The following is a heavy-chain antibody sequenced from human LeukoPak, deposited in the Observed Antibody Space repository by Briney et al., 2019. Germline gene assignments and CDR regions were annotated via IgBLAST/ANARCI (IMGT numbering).Heavy chain of an antibody. V-gene: IGHV4-61*05. CDR1: GGSISSSSYY. D-gene: IGHD6-19*01. CDR2: IYYSGST. Sequence: SSETLSLTCTVSGGSISSSSYYWGWIRQPPGKGLEWIGYIYYSGSTNYNPSLKSRVTISVDTSKNQFSLKLSSVTAADTAVYYCARAGDSSGWFTGGFDIWGQGTMVTVSS. J-gene: IGHJ3*02. CDR3: ARAGDSSGWFTGGFDI.